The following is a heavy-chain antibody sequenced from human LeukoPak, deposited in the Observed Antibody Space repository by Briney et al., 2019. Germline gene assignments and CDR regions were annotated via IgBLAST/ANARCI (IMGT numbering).Heavy chain of an antibody. CDR3: AREYPHGGFDY. Sequence: GESLKISCKGSGYTFSSNWIGWVRQMPGKGLEWMGIIYPGDSDTRHSPSFQGQVTISADKSISTAYLQWSSLKASDTAMYYCAREYPHGGFDYWGQGTLVTVSS. CDR2: IYPGDSDT. D-gene: IGHD2-15*01. V-gene: IGHV5-51*01. CDR1: GYTFSSNW. J-gene: IGHJ4*02.